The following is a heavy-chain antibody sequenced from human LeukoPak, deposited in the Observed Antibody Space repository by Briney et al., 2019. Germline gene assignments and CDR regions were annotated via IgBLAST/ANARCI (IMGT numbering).Heavy chain of an antibody. CDR2: IFDNENT. CDR1: GDSISSYY. V-gene: IGHV4-59*12. CDR3: ARVTLTTTARAFDI. J-gene: IGHJ3*02. D-gene: IGHD1-14*01. Sequence: SETLSLTCTVSGDSISSYYWSWIRQPPGKGLEWLCNIFDNENTVYNPSLRSRLTISLDTSKSQFSLKLTSVTAADTAIYYCARVTLTTTARAFDIWGQGTMVTVSS.